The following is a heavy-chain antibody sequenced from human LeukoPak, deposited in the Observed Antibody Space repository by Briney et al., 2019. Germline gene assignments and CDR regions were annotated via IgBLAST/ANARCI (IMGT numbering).Heavy chain of an antibody. J-gene: IGHJ4*02. CDR2: INPSGGST. CDR3: ARFRSSGSYLDY. Sequence: AASVKVSCKASGYTLTSYYIHWVRQAPGQGLEWMGTINPSGGSTTYAQKFQGRVTMTRDTSTSTVYMELSSLRSEDTAVYYCARFRSSGSYLDYWGQGTLVTVFS. V-gene: IGHV1-46*01. CDR1: GYTLTSYY. D-gene: IGHD3-10*01.